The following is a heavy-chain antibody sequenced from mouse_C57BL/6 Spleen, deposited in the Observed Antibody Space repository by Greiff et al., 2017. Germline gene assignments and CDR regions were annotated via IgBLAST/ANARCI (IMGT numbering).Heavy chain of an antibody. J-gene: IGHJ1*03. V-gene: IGHV1-52*01. CDR3: AREVATPYFDV. Sequence: VQLKQPGAELVRPGSSVKLSCKASGYTFTSYWMHWVKQRPIQGLEWIGNIDPADSETHYNQKFKDKATLTVDKSSSTAYMQLSSLTSEDSAVYYCAREVATPYFDVWGTGTTVTVSS. CDR1: GYTFTSYW. CDR2: IDPADSET. D-gene: IGHD1-1*01.